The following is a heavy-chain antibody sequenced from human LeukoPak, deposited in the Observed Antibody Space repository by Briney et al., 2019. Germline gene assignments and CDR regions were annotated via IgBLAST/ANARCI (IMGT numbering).Heavy chain of an antibody. D-gene: IGHD6-19*01. J-gene: IGHJ5*02. CDR1: GGSISSYY. CDR3: ARASSGWCNWFDP. V-gene: IGHV4-59*08. CDR2: IYYSGST. Sequence: PSETLSLTCTVSGGSISSYYWSWIRQPPGKGLEWIGYIYYSGSTNYNPSLKSRVTISVDTSKNQFSLKLSSVTAADTAVYYCARASSGWCNWFDPWGQGTLVTVSS.